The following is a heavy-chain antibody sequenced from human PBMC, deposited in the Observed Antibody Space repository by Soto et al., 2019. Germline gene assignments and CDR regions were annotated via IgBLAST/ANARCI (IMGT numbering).Heavy chain of an antibody. CDR2: IYYTGST. D-gene: IGHD5-12*01. J-gene: IGHJ4*02. V-gene: IGHV4-61*08. CDR3: ASGYGALFDY. Sequence: SETLSLTCTVSGGSISSGDYYWSWIRQPPGKGLEWIGYIYYTGSTNSNPSLKSRVTISVDTSKNQFSLQLRSVTAADTAVYYCASGYGALFDYWGQGTLVTVSS. CDR1: GGSISSGDYY.